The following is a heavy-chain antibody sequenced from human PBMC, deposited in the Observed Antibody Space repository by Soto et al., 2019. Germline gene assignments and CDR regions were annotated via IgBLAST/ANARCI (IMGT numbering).Heavy chain of an antibody. D-gene: IGHD5-12*01. Sequence: QVQLVQSGAEVKKPGASVKVSCKASGHTFTNYYMHWVRQAPGQGLEWMGLINPRDDSISYAQKXXGXXTVTRDTSTSTVYMELSSLRSDDTAVYYCAREGDGYKYFDQWGQGTLVTVSS. J-gene: IGHJ4*02. V-gene: IGHV1-46*01. CDR3: AREGDGYKYFDQ. CDR2: INPRDDSI. CDR1: GHTFTNYY.